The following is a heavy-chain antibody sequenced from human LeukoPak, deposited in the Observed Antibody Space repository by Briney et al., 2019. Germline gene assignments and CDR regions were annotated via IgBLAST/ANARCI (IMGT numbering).Heavy chain of an antibody. CDR2: IYSSGIT. CDR3: ARRIASAYALDS. V-gene: IGHV4-4*09. J-gene: IGHJ4*02. D-gene: IGHD3-16*01. Sequence: SETLSLTCTVSGGSISGAYWSWIRHPPGKGLEWIGYIYSSGITNYNPSLKSRVTMSVDTSKNQFSLNLSSVTAADTAVYYCARRIASAYALDSWGQGTLVTVSS. CDR1: GGSISGAY.